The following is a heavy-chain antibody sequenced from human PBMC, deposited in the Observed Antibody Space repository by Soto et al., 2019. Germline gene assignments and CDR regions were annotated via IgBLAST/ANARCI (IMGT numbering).Heavy chain of an antibody. V-gene: IGHV3-74*01. J-gene: IGHJ3*02. CDR1: GFTFSSYW. D-gene: IGHD4-4*01. Sequence: EVQLVESGGGLVQPGGSLRLSCAASGFTFSSYWMHWVRQAPGKGLVWVSRLNSDGSSTSYADSVKGRFTISRDNAKNSLYLQMNSLRAEDTAVYYCARAGVTTTIRNAFDIWGQGTMVTVSS. CDR3: ARAGVTTTIRNAFDI. CDR2: LNSDGSST.